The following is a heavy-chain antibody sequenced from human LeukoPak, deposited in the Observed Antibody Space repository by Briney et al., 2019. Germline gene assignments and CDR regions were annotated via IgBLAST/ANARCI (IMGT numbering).Heavy chain of an antibody. J-gene: IGHJ4*02. CDR2: INPNSGAT. CDR3: ARVEYCTNGVCTTSDV. Sequence: ASVKVSCRASGYTVTGPYIHWMRQAPGQGLEWMGWINPNSGATKYAQKFQGRVTVTRDTSTSTAYMELSGLRADDTAAYYCARVEYCTNGVCTTSDVWGQGTLVTVSS. CDR1: GYTVTGPY. V-gene: IGHV1-2*02. D-gene: IGHD2-8*01.